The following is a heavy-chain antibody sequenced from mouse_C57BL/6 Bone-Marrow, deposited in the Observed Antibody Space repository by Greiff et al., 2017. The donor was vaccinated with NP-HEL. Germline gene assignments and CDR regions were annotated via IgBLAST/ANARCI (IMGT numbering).Heavy chain of an antibody. Sequence: QVQLQQPGAELVKPGASVKMSCKASGYTFTSYWITWVKQRPGQGLEWIGDIYPGSGSTNYNEKVKSKATLTVDTSSTPAYMQLSSMTSEDSAVYYCARNRLLRYPPDYWGQGTSVTVSS. CDR2: IYPGSGST. CDR1: GYTFTSYW. J-gene: IGHJ4*01. CDR3: ARNRLLRYPPDY. D-gene: IGHD1-1*01. V-gene: IGHV1-55*01.